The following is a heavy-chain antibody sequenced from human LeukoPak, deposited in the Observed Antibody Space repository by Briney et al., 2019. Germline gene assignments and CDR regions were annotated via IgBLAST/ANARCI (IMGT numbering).Heavy chain of an antibody. Sequence: SETLSLTCTVSGVSISNYYWSWIRQPPGKGLDWIGYISYSGGISYKSSLESRITISRDTAKNQFSLNLTSVTAADTAVYYCARGPPQFAFGVVTFPFQHWGQGTLVTVSS. V-gene: IGHV4-59*01. J-gene: IGHJ1*01. CDR1: GVSISNYY. D-gene: IGHD3-3*01. CDR3: ARGPPQFAFGVVTFPFQH. CDR2: ISYSGGI.